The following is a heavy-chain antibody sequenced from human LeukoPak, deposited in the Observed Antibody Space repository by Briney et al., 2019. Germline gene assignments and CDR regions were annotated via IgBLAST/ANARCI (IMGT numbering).Heavy chain of an antibody. CDR3: ARAQGYFDY. J-gene: IGHJ4*02. V-gene: IGHV6-1*01. CDR1: GDSVSSNSAT. CDR2: TYYRSTLYN. Sequence: SQTLSLTCALSGDSVSSNSATWNWIRQSPSRGLEWLGRTYYRSTLYNDYAVSLNSRITVNPDTSKNQFSLQLNSVTPEDTAVYYCARAQGYFDYWGQGTLVTVSS.